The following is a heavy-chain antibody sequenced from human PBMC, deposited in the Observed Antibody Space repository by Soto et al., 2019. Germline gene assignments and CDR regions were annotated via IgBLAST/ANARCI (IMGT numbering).Heavy chain of an antibody. D-gene: IGHD2-15*01. Sequence: QITLKESGPTLVKPTQPLTLTCTFSGFSLSTSGVGVAWIHQPPGKALEWLALIYWDDDKRYRPSLKTRLTINKYTSKNPVVLTMNNMDSVATATYYCAYLPCSGASRYWFSYSGMEVWGQGTTVTVSS. CDR3: AYLPCSGASRYWFSYSGMEV. CDR2: IYWDDDK. J-gene: IGHJ6*02. CDR1: GFSLSTSGVG. V-gene: IGHV2-5*02.